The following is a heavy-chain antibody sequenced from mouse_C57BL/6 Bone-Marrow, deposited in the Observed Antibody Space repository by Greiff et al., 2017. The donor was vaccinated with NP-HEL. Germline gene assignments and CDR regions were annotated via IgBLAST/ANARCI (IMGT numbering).Heavy chain of an antibody. D-gene: IGHD2-4*01. Sequence: EVKLQESGGGLVQPKGSLKLSCAASGFSFNTYAMNWVRQAPGKGLEWVARIRSKSNNYATYYADSVKDRFTISRDDSESMLYLQMNNLKTEDTAMYYCVRQDWHYDVWYFDVWGTGTTVTVSS. CDR2: IRSKSNNYAT. V-gene: IGHV10-1*01. J-gene: IGHJ1*03. CDR1: GFSFNTYA. CDR3: VRQDWHYDVWYFDV.